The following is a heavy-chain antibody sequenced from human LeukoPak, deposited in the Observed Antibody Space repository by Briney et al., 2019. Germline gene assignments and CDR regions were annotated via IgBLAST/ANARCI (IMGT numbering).Heavy chain of an antibody. CDR2: ISGSGGST. D-gene: IGHD6-13*01. J-gene: IGHJ4*02. Sequence: GGSLRLSCAASGFTFSSYAMSWVRQAPGKGLEWVSAISGSGGSTYYADSVKGRFTISRDNSKNTLYLQMNSLRAEDTAVYYCARVGSVAAAGTYHVDYWGQGTLVTVSS. CDR1: GFTFSSYA. CDR3: ARVGSVAAAGTYHVDY. V-gene: IGHV3-23*01.